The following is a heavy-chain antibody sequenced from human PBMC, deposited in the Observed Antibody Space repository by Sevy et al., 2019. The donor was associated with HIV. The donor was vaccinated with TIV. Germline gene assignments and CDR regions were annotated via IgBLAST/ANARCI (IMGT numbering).Heavy chain of an antibody. Sequence: GGSLRLSCAASGFTFSSYAIHWVRQAPGKGLEWVAVISYDGSNKFYAGSVKGRFSISRDNSKNTLYLQMNSLRGEDTALYYCARAESRWSYPLDYWGQGTLVTVSS. J-gene: IGHJ4*02. V-gene: IGHV3-30*04. CDR2: ISYDGSNK. CDR3: ARAESRWSYPLDY. D-gene: IGHD3-16*02. CDR1: GFTFSSYA.